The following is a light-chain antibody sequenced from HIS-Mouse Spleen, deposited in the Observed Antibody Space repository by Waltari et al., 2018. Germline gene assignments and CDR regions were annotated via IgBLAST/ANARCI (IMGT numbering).Light chain of an antibody. CDR1: KWGDKY. Sequence: SSELTQPPSVSVSPGQTASITCSGDKWGDKYACWYQQKPGQSPVLVIYQDSKRPSGIPERFSGSNSGNTATLTISGTQAMDEADYYCQAWDSSTDVVFGGGTKLTVL. CDR2: QDS. J-gene: IGLJ2*01. CDR3: QAWDSSTDVV. V-gene: IGLV3-1*01.